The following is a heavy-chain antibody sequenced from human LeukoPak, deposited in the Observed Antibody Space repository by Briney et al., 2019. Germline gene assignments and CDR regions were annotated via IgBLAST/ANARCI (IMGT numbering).Heavy chain of an antibody. CDR3: AAKSLAF. CDR1: GFTFNGAW. D-gene: IGHD4/OR15-4a*01. Sequence: GGSLRLSCAASGFTFNGAWMSWVRQVPGKGLQWVAAISHDGSKEYYVDSVKGRFTISRDNAIDSLFLQMNSLRAEDAALYYCAAKSLAFWGQGTLVTVSS. CDR2: ISHDGSKE. V-gene: IGHV3-7*01. J-gene: IGHJ4*02.